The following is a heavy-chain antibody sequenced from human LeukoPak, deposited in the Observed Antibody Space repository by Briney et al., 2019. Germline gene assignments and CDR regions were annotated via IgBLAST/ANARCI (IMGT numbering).Heavy chain of an antibody. Sequence: GGSLRLSCAASGFTFSSYWMSWVRQAPGKGLEWVANIKQDGSEKYYVDSVKGRFTISRDNAKNSLYLQMNSLRAEDTAVYYCARDQTGTTLRYYYYYYMDVWGKGTTVTVSS. CDR3: ARDQTGTTLRYYYYYYMDV. J-gene: IGHJ6*03. CDR2: IKQDGSEK. CDR1: GFTFSSYW. D-gene: IGHD1-7*01. V-gene: IGHV3-7*01.